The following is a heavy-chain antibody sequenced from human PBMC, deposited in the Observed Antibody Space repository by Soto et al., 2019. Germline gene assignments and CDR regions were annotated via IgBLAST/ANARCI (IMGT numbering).Heavy chain of an antibody. D-gene: IGHD3-10*01. V-gene: IGHV3-23*01. Sequence: EVQLLEFGGGLVQLGGSLRLSCAASGLTFSSYAMSWVRQAPGKGLEWVSAISGSGVSTYDADSVKGRFTISRDNSKNTLYLQMNSLRAEDTAVYYCVLWPTYYFDYWGQGTLVTVSS. J-gene: IGHJ4*02. CDR3: VLWPTYYFDY. CDR1: GLTFSSYA. CDR2: ISGSGVST.